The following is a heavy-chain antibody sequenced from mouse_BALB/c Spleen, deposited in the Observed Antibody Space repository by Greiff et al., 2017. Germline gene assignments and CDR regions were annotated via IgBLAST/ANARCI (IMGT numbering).Heavy chain of an antibody. CDR2: IWGDGST. J-gene: IGHJ4*01. CDR1: GFSLTGYG. CDR3: ARDVAYYRYDRAMDY. Sequence: QVQLQQSGPGLVAPSQSLSITCTVSGFSLTGYGVNWVRQPPGKGLEWLGMIWGDGSTDYNSALKSRLSISKDNSKSQVFLKMNSLQTDDTARYYCARDVAYYRYDRAMDYWGQGTSVTVSS. V-gene: IGHV2-6-7*01. D-gene: IGHD2-14*01.